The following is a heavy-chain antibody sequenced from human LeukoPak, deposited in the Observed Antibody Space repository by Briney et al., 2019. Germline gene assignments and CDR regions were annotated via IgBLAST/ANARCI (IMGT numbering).Heavy chain of an antibody. CDR3: AKDTEKYSSGWTDY. CDR2: IRYDGSNK. J-gene: IGHJ4*02. V-gene: IGHV3-30*02. Sequence: GGSLRLSCAASGFTFSSYGMHWVRQAPGKGLEWVAFIRYDGSNKYYADSVKGRFTISRDNSKNTLYLQMNSLRAEDTAVYYCAKDTEKYSSGWTDYWGQGTLVTVSS. CDR1: GFTFSSYG. D-gene: IGHD6-19*01.